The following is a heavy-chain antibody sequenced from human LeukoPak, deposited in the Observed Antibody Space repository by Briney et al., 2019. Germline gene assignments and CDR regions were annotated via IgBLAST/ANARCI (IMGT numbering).Heavy chain of an antibody. D-gene: IGHD2-15*01. CDR2: IYTSGST. Sequence: PSETLSLTCTVSGGSISSGSYYWSWIRQPAGKGLEWIGRIYTSGSTNYNPSLKSRVTISVDTSKNQFSLKLSSVTAADTAVYYCARTSGVADFDYWGQGTLVTVSS. CDR1: GGSISSGSYY. V-gene: IGHV4-61*02. J-gene: IGHJ4*02. CDR3: ARTSGVADFDY.